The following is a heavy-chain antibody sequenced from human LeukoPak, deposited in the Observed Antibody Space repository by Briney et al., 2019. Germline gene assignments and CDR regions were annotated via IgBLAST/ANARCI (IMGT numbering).Heavy chain of an antibody. V-gene: IGHV3-30-3*01. Sequence: GGSLRLSCAASGSTFSSYAMHWVRQAPGKGLEWVAVISYDGSNKYYADSVKGRFTISRDNSKNTLYLQMNSLRAEDTAVYYCARDSVGATTRGTAYFDYWGQGTLVTVSS. J-gene: IGHJ4*02. CDR1: GSTFSSYA. CDR2: ISYDGSNK. CDR3: ARDSVGATTRGTAYFDY. D-gene: IGHD1-26*01.